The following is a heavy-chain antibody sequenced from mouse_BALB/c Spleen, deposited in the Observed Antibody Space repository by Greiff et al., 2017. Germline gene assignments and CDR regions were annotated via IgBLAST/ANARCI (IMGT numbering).Heavy chain of an antibody. V-gene: IGHV5-6-5*01. CDR3: ARGEAMDY. CDR2: ISSGGST. CDR1: GFTFSSYA. Sequence: EVNVVESGGGLVKPGGSLKLSCAASGFTFSSYAMSWVRQTPEKRLEWVASISSGGSTYYPDSVKGRFTISRDNARNILYLQMSSLRSEDTAMYYCARGEAMDYWGQGTSVTVSS. J-gene: IGHJ4*01.